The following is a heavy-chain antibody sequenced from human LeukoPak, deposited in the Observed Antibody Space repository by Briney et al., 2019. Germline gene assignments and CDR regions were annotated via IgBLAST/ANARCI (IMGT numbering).Heavy chain of an antibody. Sequence: ASVKVSCKASGYTFTSYYMHWVRQAPGQGLEWMGIINPSGGSTSYAQKFQGRVTMTRDTSENQFSLKLSSLTAADTAVYYCARDPGRSSGWTPRYFDLWGRGTLVTVSS. CDR3: ARDPGRSSGWTPRYFDL. J-gene: IGHJ2*01. V-gene: IGHV1-46*01. CDR2: INPSGGST. D-gene: IGHD6-19*01. CDR1: GYTFTSYY.